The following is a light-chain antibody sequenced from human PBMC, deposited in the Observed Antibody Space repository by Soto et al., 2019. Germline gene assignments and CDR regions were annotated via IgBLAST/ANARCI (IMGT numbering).Light chain of an antibody. CDR2: GNS. CDR3: QSYDSSLSALYV. J-gene: IGLJ1*01. CDR1: SSNIGAGYD. Sequence: QSALTQPPSVSGAPGQRVTISCTGSSSNIGAGYDVHWYQQLPGTAPKLLIYGNSNRPSGVPDRFSGSKSGTSASPAITGLQAEDEADYYCQSYDSSLSALYVFGTGTKVTVL. V-gene: IGLV1-40*01.